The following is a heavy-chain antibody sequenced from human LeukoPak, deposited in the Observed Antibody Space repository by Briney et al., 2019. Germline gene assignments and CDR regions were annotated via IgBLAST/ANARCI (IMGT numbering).Heavy chain of an antibody. CDR1: GGSISSYY. CDR2: INHSGST. Sequence: SETLSLTCTVSGGSISSYYWSWIRQPPGKGLEWIGEINHSGSTNYSPSLKSRVTISVDTSKNQFSLKLSSVTAADTAVYYCARGVARNYYYYMDVWGKGTTVTISS. CDR3: ARGVARNYYYYMDV. V-gene: IGHV4-34*01. J-gene: IGHJ6*03. D-gene: IGHD1-14*01.